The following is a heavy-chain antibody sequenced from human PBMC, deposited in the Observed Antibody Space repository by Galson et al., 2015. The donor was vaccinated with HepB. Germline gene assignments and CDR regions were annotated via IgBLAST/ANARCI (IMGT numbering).Heavy chain of an antibody. V-gene: IGHV3-23*01. CDR1: GFTFSNYA. CDR3: AKDVTGGWYRALDY. CDR2: ITARGGST. J-gene: IGHJ4*02. D-gene: IGHD6-19*01. Sequence: SLRLSCAASGFTFSNYAMSWVRQAPGKGLEWVSAITARGGSTYYADSVKRRFTISRDNPKNTLYLQMNSLRAEDTAVYYCAKDVTGGWYRALDYWGQGTLVTVSS.